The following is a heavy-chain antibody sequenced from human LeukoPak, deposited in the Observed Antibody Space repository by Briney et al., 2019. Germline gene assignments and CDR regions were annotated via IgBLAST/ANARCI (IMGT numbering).Heavy chain of an antibody. D-gene: IGHD4-23*01. V-gene: IGHV1-2*02. CDR1: GYAFTGYY. Sequence: GASVKVSCKASGYAFTGYYMHWVRQAPGQGLEWMGWTNPNSGGTNYAQKFQGRVTMTRDTSISTAYMELSRLRSDDTAAYHCATANGGNLDCWGQGTLVTVSS. CDR3: ATANGGNLDC. J-gene: IGHJ4*02. CDR2: TNPNSGGT.